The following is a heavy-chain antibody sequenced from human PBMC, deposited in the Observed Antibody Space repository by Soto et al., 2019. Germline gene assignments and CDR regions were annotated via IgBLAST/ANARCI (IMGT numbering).Heavy chain of an antibody. CDR3: AKDLGWNTFDY. Sequence: GGSLRLSCAASGFTFSSYSMNWVRQAPGKGLEWVSYISSSSSTIYYADSVKGRFTISRDNAKNSLYLQMNSLRVEDTAVYYCAKDLGWNTFDYWGQGTLVTVSS. J-gene: IGHJ4*02. CDR2: ISSSSSTI. D-gene: IGHD1-1*01. V-gene: IGHV3-48*04. CDR1: GFTFSSYS.